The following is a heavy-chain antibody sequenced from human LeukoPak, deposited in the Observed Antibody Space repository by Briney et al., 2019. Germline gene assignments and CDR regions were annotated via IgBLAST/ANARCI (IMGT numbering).Heavy chain of an antibody. V-gene: IGHV1-69*05. J-gene: IGHJ4*02. CDR1: GGTFSSYA. Sequence: ASVKVSCKASGGTFSSYAISWVRQAPGQGLEWMGGIIPIFGTANYAQKFQGRVTITTDESTSTAYMELSSLRSEDTAVYYCAKGGSSSEFYYFDYWGQGTLVTVSS. D-gene: IGHD6-6*01. CDR3: AKGGSSSEFYYFDY. CDR2: IIPIFGTA.